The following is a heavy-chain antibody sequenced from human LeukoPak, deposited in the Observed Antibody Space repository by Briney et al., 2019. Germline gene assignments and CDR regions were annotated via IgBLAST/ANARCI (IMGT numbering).Heavy chain of an antibody. CDR1: GFTFSSYT. V-gene: IGHV3-21*01. CDR3: ARGSSDSSSYDC. CDR2: ITGGSTYI. D-gene: IGHD6-6*01. J-gene: IGHJ4*02. Sequence: GGSLRLSCAASGFTFSSYTMNWVRQAPGRGLEWVSTITGGSTYIYYADSVKGRFTISRDNTENSLSLQMNSLRLDDTAVYYCARGSSDSSSYDCWGQGTLVTVSS.